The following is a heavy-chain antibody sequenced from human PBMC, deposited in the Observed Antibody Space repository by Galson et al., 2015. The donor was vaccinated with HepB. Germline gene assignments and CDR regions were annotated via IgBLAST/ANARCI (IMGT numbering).Heavy chain of an antibody. CDR3: ARDSPNYGDYVEYFQH. CDR1: GFTFSSYG. D-gene: IGHD4-17*01. CDR2: IWYDGSNK. J-gene: IGHJ1*01. V-gene: IGHV3-33*01. Sequence: SLRFSCAASGFTFSSYGVHWVRQAPGKGLEWVAVIWYDGSNKYYADSVKGRFTISRDNSKNTLYLQMNSLRAEDTAVYYCARDSPNYGDYVEYFQHWGQGTLVTVSS.